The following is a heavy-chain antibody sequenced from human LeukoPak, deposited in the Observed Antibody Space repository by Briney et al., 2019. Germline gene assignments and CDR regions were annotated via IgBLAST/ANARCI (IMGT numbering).Heavy chain of an antibody. CDR1: GGSISSYY. J-gene: IGHJ6*03. D-gene: IGHD6-13*01. CDR2: IYTSGST. Sequence: PSETLSLTCTVSGGSISSYYWSWIRQPPGKGLEWIGYIYTSGSTNYNPSLKSRVTISVDTSKNQFSLKLSSVTAADTAVYYCARHVGALRKGYSSSWYDPYYYYYMDVWGKGTTVTVSS. CDR3: ARHVGALRKGYSSSWYDPYYYYYMDV. V-gene: IGHV4-4*09.